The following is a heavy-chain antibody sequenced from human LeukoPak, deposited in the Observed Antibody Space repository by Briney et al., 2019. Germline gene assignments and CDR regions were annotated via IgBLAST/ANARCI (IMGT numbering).Heavy chain of an antibody. CDR3: ARADYSNYGDAFDI. J-gene: IGHJ3*02. CDR1: GVSVSSGCNY. Sequence: PSETLSLTCTVSGVSVSSGCNYWSWIRQPPGKGLEWIGYIYYSGSTNYNPSLKSRVTISVATSKNQFSLKLSSVTAADTAVYYCARADYSNYGDAFDIWGQGTMVTVSS. CDR2: IYYSGST. D-gene: IGHD4-11*01. V-gene: IGHV4-61*01.